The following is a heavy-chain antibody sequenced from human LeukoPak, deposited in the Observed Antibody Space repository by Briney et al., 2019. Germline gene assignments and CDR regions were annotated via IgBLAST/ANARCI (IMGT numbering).Heavy chain of an antibody. J-gene: IGHJ4*02. CDR1: GFSFSRFG. V-gene: IGHV3-48*02. CDR2: ISSTSGAV. CDR3: AQKGGTDH. Sequence: GGSLRLSCEASGFSFSRFGMNWVRQAPGKGLEWISYISSTSGAVYYADSVKGRFTISRDNAKNSLYLQMSSLRNEDTAIYYCAQKGGTDHWGQGTLVTVSS. D-gene: IGHD2-15*01.